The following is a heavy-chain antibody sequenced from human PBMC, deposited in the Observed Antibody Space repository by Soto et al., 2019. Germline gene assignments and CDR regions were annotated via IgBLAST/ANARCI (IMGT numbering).Heavy chain of an antibody. J-gene: IGHJ6*02. V-gene: IGHV1-69*01. CDR1: GGTFSSYA. CDR2: IIPIFGTA. Sequence: QVQLVQSGAEVKKPGSSVKVSCKASGGTFSSYAISWVRQAPGQGLEWMGGIIPIFGTANYAQKFQGRVTITADESPSTADMELSSLGSEDTAVYYCARYGDYHDFYYYGMDVWGQGTTVTVSS. CDR3: ARYGDYHDFYYYGMDV. D-gene: IGHD4-17*01.